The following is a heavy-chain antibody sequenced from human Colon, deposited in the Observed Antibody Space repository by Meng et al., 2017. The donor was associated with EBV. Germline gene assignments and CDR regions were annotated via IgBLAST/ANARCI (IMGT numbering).Heavy chain of an antibody. V-gene: IGHV7-4-1*02. CDR2: ISTNTGNP. Sequence: VQSVSELNQPGASVKVSCKASGYTFTRYPMNWVRQAPGQGLEWMGWISTNTGNPTYAQGFTGRFVFSVDTSVSTAYLQISSLKAEDTAVYYCGTLKYTSGFYGPAYWGQGALVTVSS. CDR3: GTLKYTSGFYGPAY. D-gene: IGHD6-19*01. CDR1: GYTFTRYP. J-gene: IGHJ4*02.